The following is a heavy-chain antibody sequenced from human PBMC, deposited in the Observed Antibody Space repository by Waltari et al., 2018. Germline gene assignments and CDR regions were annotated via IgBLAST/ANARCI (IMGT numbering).Heavy chain of an antibody. CDR3: ARVVPDNWNFPGYMDV. Sequence: QVQLQESGPRLVKPSETLSLTCTVSGLSITSSFFWVWIRQTPGQGLEWIGTVAHTGYTQYTPSFQGRVTMSIDTSTDQVSVNLNSVTAADTAVYYCARVVPDNWNFPGYMDVWGKGTTVTVSS. CDR2: VAHTGYT. V-gene: IGHV4-38-2*02. J-gene: IGHJ6*03. D-gene: IGHD1-1*01. CDR1: GLSITSSFF.